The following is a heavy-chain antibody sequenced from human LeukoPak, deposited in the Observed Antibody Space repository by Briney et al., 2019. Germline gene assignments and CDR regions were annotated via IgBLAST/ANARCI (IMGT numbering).Heavy chain of an antibody. J-gene: IGHJ5*02. CDR2: IYYSGST. Sequence: SETLSLTCTVSGGSISSYYWSWIRQPPGKGLEWIGYIYYSGSTNYNPSLKSRVTISVDTSKNQFSLKLSSVTAADTAVYYCARTALGAQYGFEDPWGQGTLVTVSS. CDR1: GGSISSYY. D-gene: IGHD3-16*01. V-gene: IGHV4-59*01. CDR3: ARTALGAQYGFEDP.